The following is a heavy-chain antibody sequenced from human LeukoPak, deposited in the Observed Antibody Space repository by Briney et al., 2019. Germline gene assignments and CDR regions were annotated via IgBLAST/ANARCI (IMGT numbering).Heavy chain of an antibody. V-gene: IGHV5-51*01. CDR3: ARQVTMVRGANWFDP. Sequence: GASVKVSCKASGYTFTSYWIGWVRQMPGKGLEWMGIIYPGDSDTRYSPSFQGQVTISADKSISTAYLQWSSLKASDTAMYYCARQVTMVRGANWFDPWGQGTLVTVSS. CDR2: IYPGDSDT. J-gene: IGHJ5*02. D-gene: IGHD3-10*01. CDR1: GYTFTSYW.